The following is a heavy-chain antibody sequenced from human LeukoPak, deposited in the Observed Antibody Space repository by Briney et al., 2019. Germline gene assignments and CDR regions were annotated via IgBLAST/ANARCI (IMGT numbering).Heavy chain of an antibody. V-gene: IGHV4-30-4*01. D-gene: IGHD3-16*01. Sequence: SQTLFLTCTVSGGSISSGDYYWSWIRQPPGKGLEWIGYIYYSGSTYYNPSLKSRVTISVDASKNQFSLKLSSVTAADTAVYYCARGLFGDFDYWGQGTLVTVSS. J-gene: IGHJ4*02. CDR1: GGSISSGDYY. CDR3: ARGLFGDFDY. CDR2: IYYSGST.